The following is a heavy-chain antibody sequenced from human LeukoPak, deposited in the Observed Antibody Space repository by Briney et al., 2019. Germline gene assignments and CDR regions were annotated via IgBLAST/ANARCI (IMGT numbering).Heavy chain of an antibody. CDR2: MFYRGST. V-gene: IGHV4-39*01. CDR1: GVSISTSTHY. D-gene: IGHD2-15*01. CDR3: VRQGGWGGGAASLIEF. J-gene: IGHJ4*02. Sequence: SETLSLTCTVSGVSISTSTHYWAWIRQPPGKGLEWIGSMFYRGSTYYNASLKSRVTLSVDTSRNQFSLKLSSVTPSDTAMYYCVRQGGWGGGAASLIEFWGQGTLVTVSS.